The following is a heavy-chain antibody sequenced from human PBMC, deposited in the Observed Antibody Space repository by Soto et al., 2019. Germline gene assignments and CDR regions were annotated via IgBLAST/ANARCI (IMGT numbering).Heavy chain of an antibody. CDR2: IIPIFGTA. D-gene: IGHD6-6*01. J-gene: IGHJ4*02. Sequence: SVKVSCKASGGTFSSYAISWVLQAPGQGLEWMGGIIPIFGTANYAQKFQGRVTITADESTSTAYMELSSLRSEDTAVYYCARSVVSSSPETFDYWGQGTLVTVSS. CDR3: ARSVVSSSPETFDY. V-gene: IGHV1-69*13. CDR1: GGTFSSYA.